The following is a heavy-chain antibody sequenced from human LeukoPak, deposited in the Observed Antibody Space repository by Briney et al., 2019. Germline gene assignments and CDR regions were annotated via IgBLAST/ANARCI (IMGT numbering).Heavy chain of an antibody. V-gene: IGHV3-21*01. Sequence: GGSLRLSCAASGFTFSSYSMNWVRQAPGKGLEWVSSISSSSSYIYYADSVKGRFTISRDNAKNSLYLQMNSLRAEDTAVYYCARGGCGGDCYPYYFDYWGQGTLVTVSS. CDR2: ISSSSSYI. CDR1: GFTFSSYS. D-gene: IGHD2-21*02. J-gene: IGHJ4*02. CDR3: ARGGCGGDCYPYYFDY.